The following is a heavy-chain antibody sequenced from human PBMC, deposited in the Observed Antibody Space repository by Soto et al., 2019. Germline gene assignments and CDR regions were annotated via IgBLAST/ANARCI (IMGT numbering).Heavy chain of an antibody. Sequence: GGSLRLSCAASGFTFSSYGMHWVRQAPGKGLEWVAVISYDGSNKYYADSVKGRFTISRDNSKNTLYLQMNSLRAEDTAVYYCAKDRGAGYSSSWYYFDYWGQGTLVTVSS. J-gene: IGHJ4*02. V-gene: IGHV3-30*18. D-gene: IGHD6-13*01. CDR3: AKDRGAGYSSSWYYFDY. CDR1: GFTFSSYG. CDR2: ISYDGSNK.